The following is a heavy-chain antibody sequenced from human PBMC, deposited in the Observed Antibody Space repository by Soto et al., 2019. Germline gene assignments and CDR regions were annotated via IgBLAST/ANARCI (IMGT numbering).Heavy chain of an antibody. CDR2: IIPILGIA. J-gene: IGHJ4*02. Sequence: SVKVSCKASGGTFSSYTISWVRQAPGQGLEWMGRIIPILGIANYAQKFQGRVTITADKSTSTAYMELSSLRSEDTAVYYCARDCSGGSCYSTFDYWGQGTLVTVSS. CDR1: GGTFSSYT. CDR3: ARDCSGGSCYSTFDY. V-gene: IGHV1-69*04. D-gene: IGHD2-15*01.